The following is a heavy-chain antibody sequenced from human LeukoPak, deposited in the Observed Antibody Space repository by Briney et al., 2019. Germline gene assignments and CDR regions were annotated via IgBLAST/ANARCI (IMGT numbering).Heavy chain of an antibody. D-gene: IGHD3-22*01. CDR1: GGSISSGSYY. CDR3: ARGSYDSSGYYYYYYYMDV. J-gene: IGHJ6*03. V-gene: IGHV4-61*02. Sequence: PSQTLSLTCTVSGGSISSGSYYWSWIRQPAGKGLERIGRIYTSGSTNYNPSLKSRVTISVDTSKNQFSLKLSSVTAADTAVYYCARGSYDSSGYYYYYYYMDVWGKGTTVTISS. CDR2: IYTSGST.